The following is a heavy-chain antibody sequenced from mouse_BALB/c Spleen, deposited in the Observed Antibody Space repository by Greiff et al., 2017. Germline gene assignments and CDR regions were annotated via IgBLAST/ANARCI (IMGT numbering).Heavy chain of an antibody. V-gene: IGHV1-69*01. CDR2: IDTSDSYT. CDR1: GYTFTDYW. Sequence: QVQLQQPGAELVMPGASVKMSCKASGYTFTDYWMHWVKQRPGQGLEWIGAIDTSDSYTSYNQKFKGKATLTVDESSSTAYMQLSSLTSEDSAVYYCARCYYGHAMDYWGQGTSVTVSS. D-gene: IGHD2-1*01. J-gene: IGHJ4*01. CDR3: ARCYYGHAMDY.